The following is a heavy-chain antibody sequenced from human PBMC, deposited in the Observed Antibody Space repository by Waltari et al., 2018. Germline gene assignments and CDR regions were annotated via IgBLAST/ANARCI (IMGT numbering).Heavy chain of an antibody. CDR3: ASTITMVRGPVRGDGMDV. CDR1: GGTFSSYA. D-gene: IGHD3-10*01. V-gene: IGHV1-69*06. CDR2: IIPIFGTA. J-gene: IGHJ6*02. Sequence: QVQLVQSGAEVKKPGSSVKVSCKASGGTFSSYAISWVRQATGQGLEWMGGIIPIFGTANYAQKFQGRVTMTTDTSTSTAYMELRSLRSDDTAVYYCASTITMVRGPVRGDGMDVWGQGTTVTVSS.